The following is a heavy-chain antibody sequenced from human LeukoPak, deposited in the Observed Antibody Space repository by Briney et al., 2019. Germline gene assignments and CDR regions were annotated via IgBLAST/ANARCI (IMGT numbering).Heavy chain of an antibody. V-gene: IGHV4-34*01. D-gene: IGHD3-10*01. Sequence: SETLSLTCAVYGGSFSGYYWSWIRQPPGKGLEWIGEINHSGSTNYNPSLKSRVTISVDTSKNQFSLKLSSVTAADTAVYYCARGRAILWFGELGFDYWGQGTLVAVSS. CDR1: GGSFSGYY. CDR2: INHSGST. J-gene: IGHJ4*02. CDR3: ARGRAILWFGELGFDY.